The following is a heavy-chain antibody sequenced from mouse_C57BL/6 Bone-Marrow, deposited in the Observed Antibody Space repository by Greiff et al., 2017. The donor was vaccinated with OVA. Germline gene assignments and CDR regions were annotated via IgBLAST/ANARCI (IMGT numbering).Heavy chain of an antibody. CDR2: INPSTGGT. J-gene: IGHJ4*01. CDR3: DREGGGSSRDYYAMDD. Sequence: VQLKESGPELVKPGASVKISCKASGYSFTGYYMNWVKQSPEKSLEWIGEINPSTGGTTSNQTFKDKATLTVDKSSSTAYMQLKSLTSEDSAVYYCDREGGGSSRDYYAMDDWGQGTSVTVSS. CDR1: GYSFTGYY. D-gene: IGHD1-1*01. V-gene: IGHV1-42*01.